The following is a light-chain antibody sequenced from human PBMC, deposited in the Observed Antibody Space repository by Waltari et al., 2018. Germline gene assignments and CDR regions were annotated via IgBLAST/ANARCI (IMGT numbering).Light chain of an antibody. CDR1: SSNTGAGYD. CDR3: QAYDRSLSGSV. J-gene: IGLJ2*01. V-gene: IGLV1-40*01. Sequence: QSVLTQPPSVSGAPGQRVTISCTGSSSNTGAGYDVNWYQQLPGTAPKLLIYGNRNRLSGVPDRLSGSKSGASASLAISGLQAEDEAEYYCQAYDRSLSGSVFGGGTKLTVL. CDR2: GNR.